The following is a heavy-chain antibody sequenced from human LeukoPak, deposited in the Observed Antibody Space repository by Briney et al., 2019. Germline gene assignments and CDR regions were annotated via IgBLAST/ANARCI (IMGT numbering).Heavy chain of an antibody. J-gene: IGHJ4*02. CDR1: GFTFISYA. Sequence: GGSLRLSCAASGFTFISYAMSWVRQAPGKGLEWVSSISGGGSSTYYADSVKGRFTISRDNSKNTLYLQMNSLRAEDTAVYYCAKSSGGRGDPIDYWGQGTLVTVSS. CDR2: ISGGGSST. V-gene: IGHV3-23*01. CDR3: AKSSGGRGDPIDY.